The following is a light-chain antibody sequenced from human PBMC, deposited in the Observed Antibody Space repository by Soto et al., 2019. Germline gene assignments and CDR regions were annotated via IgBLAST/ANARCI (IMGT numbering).Light chain of an antibody. CDR2: DAS. Sequence: DIHMTHSPSTLSASVGDRVTITCRASQSISSWLAWYQQKPGKAPKLLIYDASSLESGVPSRFSGSGSGTEFTLTIISLQPDDFATYYCQQYNSYPYTFDQGTKVDIK. J-gene: IGKJ2*01. V-gene: IGKV1-5*01. CDR3: QQYNSYPYT. CDR1: QSISSW.